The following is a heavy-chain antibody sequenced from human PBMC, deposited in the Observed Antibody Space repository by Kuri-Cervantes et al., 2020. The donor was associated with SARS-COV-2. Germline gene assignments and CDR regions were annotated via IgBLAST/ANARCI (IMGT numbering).Heavy chain of an antibody. J-gene: IGHJ4*02. CDR3: TTGAALRFLEWLPDFDY. V-gene: IGHV3-30-3*01. Sequence: GESLKISCAASGFTVSSNYMSWVRQAPGKGLEWVAVISYDGSNKYYADSVKGRFTISRDDSKNTLYLQMNSLKTEDTAVYYCTTGAALRFLEWLPDFDYWGQGTLVTVSS. CDR2: ISYDGSNK. D-gene: IGHD3-3*01. CDR1: GFTVSSNY.